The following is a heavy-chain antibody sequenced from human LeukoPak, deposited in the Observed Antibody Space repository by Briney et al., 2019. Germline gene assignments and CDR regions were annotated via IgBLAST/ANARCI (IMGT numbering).Heavy chain of an antibody. CDR1: GYTFTDYY. D-gene: IGHD5-18*01. V-gene: IGHV1-2*02. Sequence: GASVKVSCKASGYTFTDYYMHWVRQAPGQGLEWMGGINPDSGGTNYAQKFQGRVTMTRDTSISTAYMELSRLRSDDTAVYYCARDIVMVTYWFDPWGQGTLVTVSS. CDR3: ARDIVMVTYWFDP. CDR2: INPDSGGT. J-gene: IGHJ5*02.